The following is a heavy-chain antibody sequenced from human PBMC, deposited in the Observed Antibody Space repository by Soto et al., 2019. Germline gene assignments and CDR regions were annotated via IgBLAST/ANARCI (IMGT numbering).Heavy chain of an antibody. V-gene: IGHV1-2*02. Sequence: ASVKVSCKASGYTFTGYYMHWVRQAPGQGLEWMGWINPNSGGTNYAQKFQGRVTMTRDTSISTAYMELSRLRSDDTAVYYCARGYCGGDFYPYLLDYWHQGTLLPVSS. CDR1: GYTFTGYY. CDR3: ARGYCGGDFYPYLLDY. CDR2: INPNSGGT. D-gene: IGHD2-21*02. J-gene: IGHJ4*02.